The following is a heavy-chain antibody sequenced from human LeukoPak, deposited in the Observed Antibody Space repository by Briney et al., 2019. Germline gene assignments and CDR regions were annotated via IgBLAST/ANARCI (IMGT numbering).Heavy chain of an antibody. D-gene: IGHD5-18*01. CDR2: IYYSGST. Sequence: KTSETLSLTCTVSGGSVSNSYYWNWIRQPPGKGLEWIGYIYYSGSTKYNPSLKSRVTISVDTSKNQFSLKLSSATAADTAVYYCARSQRGYSYGEEYWGQGTLVTVSS. CDR1: GGSVSNSYY. J-gene: IGHJ4*02. CDR3: ARSQRGYSYGEEY. V-gene: IGHV4-61*01.